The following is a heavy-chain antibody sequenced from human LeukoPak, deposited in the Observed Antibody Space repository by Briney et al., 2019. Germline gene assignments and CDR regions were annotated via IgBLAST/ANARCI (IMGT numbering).Heavy chain of an antibody. D-gene: IGHD5-12*01. Sequence: GGSLRLSCAASGFTFSDYYMSWIRQAPGKGLEWVSYISSSSSYTNYADSAKGRFTISRDNAKNSLYLQMNSLRAEDTAVYYCARDQGVATGSDYWGQGTLVTVSS. CDR2: ISSSSSYT. CDR3: ARDQGVATGSDY. J-gene: IGHJ4*02. CDR1: GFTFSDYY. V-gene: IGHV3-11*06.